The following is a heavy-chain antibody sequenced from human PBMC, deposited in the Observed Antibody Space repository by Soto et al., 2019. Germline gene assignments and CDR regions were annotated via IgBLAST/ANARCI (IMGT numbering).Heavy chain of an antibody. D-gene: IGHD5-18*01. J-gene: IGHJ6*02. CDR3: ANGGYNDGYNFYHGMDV. CDR1: GGIFTNNA. V-gene: IGHV1-69*01. CDR2: VIPLFDTA. Sequence: QVQVVQSGAEVKKPGSSVKVSCKVSGGIFTNNAISCVRQAPGQGLEWLGGVIPLFDTAYYAQIFRGRLRISADGATTTAYMELSGLTSAETAVYFCANGGYNDGYNFYHGMDVWCQGTTVTVSS.